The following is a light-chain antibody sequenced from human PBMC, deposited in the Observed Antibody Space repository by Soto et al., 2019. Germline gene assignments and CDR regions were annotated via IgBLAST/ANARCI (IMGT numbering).Light chain of an antibody. Sequence: EIVMTQSPATLSVSPGERATLSCRASQSVSNNLAWYQQTPGLAPRLLMYGASTRATGIRARFSGSGSGTEFTLTIGSLQSEDFAVYYCQHYNSWPETFGLGSKVEIK. V-gene: IGKV3-15*01. CDR1: QSVSNN. CDR3: QHYNSWPET. J-gene: IGKJ1*01. CDR2: GAS.